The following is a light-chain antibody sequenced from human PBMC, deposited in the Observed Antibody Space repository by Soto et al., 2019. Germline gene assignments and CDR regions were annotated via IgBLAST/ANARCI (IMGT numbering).Light chain of an antibody. V-gene: IGKV1-9*01. J-gene: IGKJ1*01. Sequence: DIQLTQSPSFLSASVGDTVTITCRASQGISTSLAWYQQKPETAPKLLIYTASSLQSGVPSRFSGSGSGTEFTLTISDLQPEDFATYFCLQVNGYPRTFGQGTKVEIK. CDR2: TAS. CDR1: QGISTS. CDR3: LQVNGYPRT.